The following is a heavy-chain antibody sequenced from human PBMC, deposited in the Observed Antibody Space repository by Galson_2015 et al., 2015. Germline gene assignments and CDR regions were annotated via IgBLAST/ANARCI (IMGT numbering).Heavy chain of an antibody. CDR3: ARDRPGISFPFDS. V-gene: IGHV3-23*01. J-gene: IGHJ4*02. CDR2: ISGNSGAI. CDR1: SSYA. D-gene: IGHD3-10*01. Sequence: SSYAIHWVRQAPGKGLEWVAAISGNSGAIYYADSVKGRFAISRDNSNNTLFLQMNSLRADDTAVYYCARDRPGISFPFDSWGQGTLVAVSS.